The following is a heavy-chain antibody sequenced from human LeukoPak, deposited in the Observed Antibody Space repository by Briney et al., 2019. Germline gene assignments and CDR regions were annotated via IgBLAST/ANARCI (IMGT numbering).Heavy chain of an antibody. CDR2: IIPIFGTA. CDR3: ARDNSVEDTAWWFDP. J-gene: IGHJ5*02. V-gene: IGHV1-69*06. CDR1: GGSFSNYT. Sequence: SVKVSCKASGGSFSNYTISWVRQAPGQGLEWMGGIIPIFGTADYAQKFQGRATITADKSTSTAYMELSSLRSEDTAVYYCARDNSVEDTAWWFDPWGQGTLVTVSS. D-gene: IGHD4-23*01.